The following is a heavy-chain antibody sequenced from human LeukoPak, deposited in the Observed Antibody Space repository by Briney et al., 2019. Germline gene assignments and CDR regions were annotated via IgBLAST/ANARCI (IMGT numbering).Heavy chain of an antibody. CDR1: GGSISSYY. CDR3: ARTAITFGGVIALIDY. V-gene: IGHV4-59*05. Sequence: PSETLSLTCTVSGGSISSYYWSWIRQPPGKGLEWIGSIYYSGSTYYNPSLKSRVTISVDTSKNQFSLKLSSVTAADTAVYYCARTAITFGGVIALIDYWGQGTLVTVSS. D-gene: IGHD3-16*02. J-gene: IGHJ4*02. CDR2: IYYSGST.